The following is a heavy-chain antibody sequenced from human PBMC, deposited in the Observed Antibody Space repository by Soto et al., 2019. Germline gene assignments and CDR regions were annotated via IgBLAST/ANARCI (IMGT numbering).Heavy chain of an antibody. Sequence: GESLKISCKGSGYSFTSYWISWVRQMPGKGLEWMGRIDPSDSYTNYSPSFQGHVTISADKSISTAYLQYRSLKASHTSLYYCARYPPPWFGELSTPWFDPWGQGSLVTFSS. CDR1: GYSFTSYW. CDR2: IDPSDSYT. D-gene: IGHD3-10*01. CDR3: ARYPPPWFGELSTPWFDP. V-gene: IGHV5-10-1*01. J-gene: IGHJ5*02.